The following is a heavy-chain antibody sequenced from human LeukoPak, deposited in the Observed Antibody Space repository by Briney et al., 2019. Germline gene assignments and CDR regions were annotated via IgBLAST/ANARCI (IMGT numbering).Heavy chain of an antibody. V-gene: IGHV4-39*01. CDR2: FFYTGNT. J-gene: IGHJ4*02. D-gene: IGHD2-15*01. CDR1: GGSLNSGSYC. CDR3: ARLSIVVVLTTTLTSFDS. Sequence: KTSETLSLTCTVSGGSLNSGSYCWGWIRQPPGKGLEWIGSFFYTGNTYYTPSLKSRVTISVNTSKKRFSLRLGSVTAADTAVYYCARLSIVVVLTTTLTSFDSWGQGTLVTVSS.